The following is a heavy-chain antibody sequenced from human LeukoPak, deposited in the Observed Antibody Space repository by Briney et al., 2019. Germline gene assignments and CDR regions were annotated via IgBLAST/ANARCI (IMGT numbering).Heavy chain of an antibody. Sequence: SETLSLTCAVYGGSFSGYYWSWIRQPPGKGLEWIGEINHSGSTNYNPSLKSRVTISVDTSKNQFSLKLSSVTAADTAVYYCTRGYNGSGSYTPYSFDYWGQGTLVTVSP. V-gene: IGHV4-34*01. D-gene: IGHD3-10*01. CDR1: GGSFSGYY. CDR3: TRGYNGSGSYTPYSFDY. J-gene: IGHJ4*02. CDR2: INHSGST.